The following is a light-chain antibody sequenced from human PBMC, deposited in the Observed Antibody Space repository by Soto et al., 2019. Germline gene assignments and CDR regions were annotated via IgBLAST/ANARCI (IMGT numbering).Light chain of an antibody. CDR2: KAS. CDR1: QTISSW. J-gene: IGKJ1*01. CDR3: QHYNSYSEA. V-gene: IGKV1-5*03. Sequence: DIQMTQSPSTLSGSVGDRVTITCRASQTISSWLAWYQQKPGKAPKLLIDKASTLKSGVPSRFSGSGSGTDFTLTISSLQPDDFATYYCQHYNSYSEAFGQGTKVELK.